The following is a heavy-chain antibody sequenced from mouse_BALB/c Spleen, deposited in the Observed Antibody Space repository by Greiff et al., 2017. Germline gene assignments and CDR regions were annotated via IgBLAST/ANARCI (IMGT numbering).Heavy chain of an antibody. CDR1: GFTFSNYW. CDR2: IRLKSNNYAT. D-gene: IGHD2-12*01. CDR3: TTYRFAY. J-gene: IGHJ3*01. Sequence: EVKLMESGGGLVKPGGSLKLSCAASGFTFSNYWMNWVRQSPEKGLEWVAEIRLKSNNYATHYAESVKGRFTISRDDSKSSVYLQMNNLRAEDTGIYYCTTYRFAYWGQGTLVTVSA. V-gene: IGHV6-6*02.